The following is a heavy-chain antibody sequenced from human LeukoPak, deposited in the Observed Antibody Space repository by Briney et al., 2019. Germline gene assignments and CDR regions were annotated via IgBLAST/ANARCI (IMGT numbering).Heavy chain of an antibody. D-gene: IGHD3-3*01. CDR3: ARGGDFWSGYSSSFDY. CDR2: MNPNSGNT. J-gene: IGHJ4*02. V-gene: IGHV1-8*03. Sequence: GASVKVSCKASGYTFTTYGINWVRQAPGQGLEWMGWMNPNSGNTGYAQKFQGRVTITRNTSISTAYMELSSLRSEDTAVYYCARGGDFWSGYSSSFDYWGQGTLVTVSS. CDR1: GYTFTTYG.